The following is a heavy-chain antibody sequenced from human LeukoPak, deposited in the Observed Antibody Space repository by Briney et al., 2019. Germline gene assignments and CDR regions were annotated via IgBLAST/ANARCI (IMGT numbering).Heavy chain of an antibody. D-gene: IGHD4-17*01. V-gene: IGHV3-53*01. CDR2: IYSGGST. J-gene: IGHJ4*02. CDR1: GFTVSRSY. CDR3: ARADYAYFDY. Sequence: GGSLRVSCTVSGFTVSRSYMTWVRQAPGKGLEWVSVIYSGGSTYYADSVKGRFTISRDNSKNTLYLQMYSLRAEDTAVYYCARADYAYFDYWGQGTLVTVSS.